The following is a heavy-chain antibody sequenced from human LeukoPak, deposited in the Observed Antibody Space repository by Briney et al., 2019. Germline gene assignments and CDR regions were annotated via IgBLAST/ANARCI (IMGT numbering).Heavy chain of an antibody. Sequence: GGSLRLSCAASGFTFSSYWMSWVRQAPGKGLEWVANIKQDGSEKYYVDSVKGRFTISRDNAKNSLYLQMNSLRAEDTAVYYCASATNSSSWYRRTVYFQHWGQGTLVTVSS. CDR3: ASATNSSSWYRRTVYFQH. J-gene: IGHJ1*01. D-gene: IGHD6-13*01. CDR1: GFTFSSYW. CDR2: IKQDGSEK. V-gene: IGHV3-7*01.